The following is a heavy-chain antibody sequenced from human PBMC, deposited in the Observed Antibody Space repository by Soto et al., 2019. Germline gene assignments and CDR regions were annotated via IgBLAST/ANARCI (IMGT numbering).Heavy chain of an antibody. V-gene: IGHV4-31*03. Sequence: QVQLQESGPGLVKPSQTLSLTCTVSGSSITSSGYYWSWIRQHPGEGLEWIGFTSNSGSTSYNPSLKSRVTIAVETSSNQFSLNLKSVTAADTAVYYCARGGGSTKVDYWGQGTLVTVSP. CDR1: GSSITSSGYY. D-gene: IGHD2-2*01. CDR3: ARGGGSTKVDY. J-gene: IGHJ4*02. CDR2: TSNSGST.